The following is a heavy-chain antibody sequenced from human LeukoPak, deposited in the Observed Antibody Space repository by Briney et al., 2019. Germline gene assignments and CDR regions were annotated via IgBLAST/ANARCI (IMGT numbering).Heavy chain of an antibody. CDR1: GYRFTSSW. D-gene: IGHD1-7*01. CDR2: IYPADSDT. CDR3: ASRTATMGTAFDI. J-gene: IGHJ3*02. Sequence: GESLKISCKDSGYRFTSSWIGWVRQMPGKGLEWMGVIYPADSDTRYSPSFEGQVTISADKSNSTAYLQWSSLKASDTAVYYCASRTATMGTAFDIWGQGTMVTVPS. V-gene: IGHV5-51*01.